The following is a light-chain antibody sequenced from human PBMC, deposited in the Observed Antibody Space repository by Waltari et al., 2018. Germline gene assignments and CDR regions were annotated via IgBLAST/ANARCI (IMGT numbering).Light chain of an antibody. CDR3: HQTYSSPQT. CDR1: QTIGSY. J-gene: IGKJ2*01. CDR2: AAS. Sequence: DIQMTQSPSSLSASVGDRVTITCRASQTIGSYLIWYQHKPGKAPKVLIYAASSLQSVVPSRFSGSGSGTDFTLTISSLQPEDFATYYCHQTYSSPQTFGQGTKLEIK. V-gene: IGKV1-39*01.